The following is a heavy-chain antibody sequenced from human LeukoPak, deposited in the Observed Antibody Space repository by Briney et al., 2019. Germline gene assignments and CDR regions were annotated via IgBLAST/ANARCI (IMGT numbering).Heavy chain of an antibody. J-gene: IGHJ4*02. CDR2: ISGGGSGT. Sequence: GGSLRLSCVASGFTFSSYVLSWVRQAPGKGLEWVSAISGGGSGTFDADSVKGRFTISRDNSKNTLYLQMNGLRAEDTAVYYCAKSRSLYAHFDYWGQGTLVTVSS. D-gene: IGHD2-8*01. CDR1: GFTFSSYV. V-gene: IGHV3-23*01. CDR3: AKSRSLYAHFDY.